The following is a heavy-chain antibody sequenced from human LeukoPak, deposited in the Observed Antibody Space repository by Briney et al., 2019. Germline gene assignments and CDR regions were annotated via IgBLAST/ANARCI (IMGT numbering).Heavy chain of an antibody. CDR1: GGSISSYY. CDR2: IYYTGST. CDR3: GRHFAENSRYAFDM. Sequence: SETLSLTCTVSGGSISSYYWTWIRQPPGKELEWIGYIYYTGSTNYNPSLNSRVSMSLDTSNNQFSLKLSSVTAADSAVYYCGRHFAENSRYAFDMWGQGTMVSVSS. J-gene: IGHJ3*02. D-gene: IGHD2-21*01. V-gene: IGHV4-59*08.